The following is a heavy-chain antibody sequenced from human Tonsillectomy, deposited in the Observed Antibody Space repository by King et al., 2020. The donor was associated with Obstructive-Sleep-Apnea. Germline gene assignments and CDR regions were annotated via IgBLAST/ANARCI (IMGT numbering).Heavy chain of an antibody. V-gene: IGHV5-10-1*01. CDR3: ARHSISGDSLY. CDR1: GYSFSSHW. D-gene: IGHD1-26*01. J-gene: IGHJ4*02. Sequence: QLVQSGAEVKKPGESLRISCKGSGYSFSSHWISWVRQMPGKGLEWMGRIDLADSYTNYSPSFQGHVTISTDNSISTAYLQWSSLKASDTAMYYCARHSISGDSLYWGQGTLVTVSS. CDR2: IDLADSYT.